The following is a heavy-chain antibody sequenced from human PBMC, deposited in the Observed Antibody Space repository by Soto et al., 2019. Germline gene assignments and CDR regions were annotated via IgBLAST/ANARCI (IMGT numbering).Heavy chain of an antibody. CDR1: GFTFSSYS. J-gene: IGHJ4*02. CDR3: ARVDEYSSSLSDS. Sequence: GGSLRLSCAASGFTFSSYSMNWVRQAPGKGLEWVSYISSSSSSIYYADSVEGRFTISRDNAKNSLYLQMNSLRADDTAVYYCARVDEYSSSLSDSWGQGTLVTVSS. D-gene: IGHD6-6*01. CDR2: ISSSSSSI. V-gene: IGHV3-48*01.